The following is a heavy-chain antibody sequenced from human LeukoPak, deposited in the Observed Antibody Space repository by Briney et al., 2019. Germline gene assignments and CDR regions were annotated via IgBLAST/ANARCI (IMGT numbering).Heavy chain of an antibody. CDR3: ARDQSNGYNSGPDAFDI. J-gene: IGHJ3*02. CDR1: GGSISSYY. D-gene: IGHD5-24*01. V-gene: IGHV4-4*07. CDR2: IYTSGST. Sequence: SETLSLTCTVSGGSISSYYWSWIRQPAGKGLEWIGRIYTSGSTNYNPSLKSRVTMSVDTSKNQFSLKLSSVTAADTAVYYCARDQSNGYNSGPDAFDIWGQGTMVTVSS.